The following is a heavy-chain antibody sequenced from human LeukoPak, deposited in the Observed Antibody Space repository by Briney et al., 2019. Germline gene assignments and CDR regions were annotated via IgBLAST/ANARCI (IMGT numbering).Heavy chain of an antibody. V-gene: IGHV4-34*01. CDR1: GGSVSGYY. J-gene: IGHJ6*03. Sequence: PSETLALTCGVDGGSVSGYYWIWIRQSPGKGLEWIVEVNHRGTANYNPSLRRRATISVDTSKNQFSLRLTSVTAADTAVYFCARYSNRDLNYYFMDVWGNGTTVTISS. CDR3: ARYSNRDLNYYFMDV. D-gene: IGHD2-21*01. CDR2: VNHRGTA.